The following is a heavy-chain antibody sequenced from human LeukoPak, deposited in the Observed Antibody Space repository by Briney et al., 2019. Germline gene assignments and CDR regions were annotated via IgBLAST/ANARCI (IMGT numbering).Heavy chain of an antibody. V-gene: IGHV4-39*07. Sequence: SETLSLTCTVSGGSISSSSYYWGWIRQPPGKGLEWIGSIYYSGSTYYNPSLKSRVTISVDTSKNQFSLKLSSVTAADTAVYYCARDRFYDSAFDYWGQGTLVTVSS. CDR1: GGSISSSSYY. CDR3: ARDRFYDSAFDY. CDR2: IYYSGST. J-gene: IGHJ4*02. D-gene: IGHD3-22*01.